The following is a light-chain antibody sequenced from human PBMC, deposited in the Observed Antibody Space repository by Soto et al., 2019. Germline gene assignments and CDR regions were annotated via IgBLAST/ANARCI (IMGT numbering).Light chain of an antibody. CDR1: QSVSRY. J-gene: IGKJ1*01. V-gene: IGKV3-11*01. Sequence: EIRLSQPPATLSLSPGERATLSCRASQSVSRYLAWYQQKPGQAPRLLIYDVSNRATDIPARFSGSGSGTDFTLTISSLEPEDLAVYFCQQRSNWPRTFGQATK. CDR2: DVS. CDR3: QQRSNWPRT.